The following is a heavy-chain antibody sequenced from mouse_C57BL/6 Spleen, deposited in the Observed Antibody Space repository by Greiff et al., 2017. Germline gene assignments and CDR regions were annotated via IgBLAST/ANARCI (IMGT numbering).Heavy chain of an antibody. CDR3: DSPYYCGSSLNYFDY. V-gene: IGHV14-2*01. J-gene: IGHJ2*01. CDR1: GFNITDYY. CDR2: IDPEDGET. D-gene: IGHD1-1*01. Sequence: VQLQQSGAELVKPGASVKLSCTASGFNITDYYMHWVKQRPEQGLEWIGKIDPEDGETKYAPKFQGKATLTADTSSNTAYMQLSSLTSEDTAVYDCDSPYYCGSSLNYFDYWGQGTTLTVSS.